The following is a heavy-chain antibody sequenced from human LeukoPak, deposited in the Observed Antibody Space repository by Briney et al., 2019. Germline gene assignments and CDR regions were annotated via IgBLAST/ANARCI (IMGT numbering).Heavy chain of an antibody. CDR3: ARDRRVVPAAIGGYYYMGV. Sequence: GASVKVSCKASGGTFSSYAISWVRQAPGQGLEWMGGIIPIFGTANYAQKFQGRVTITADESTSTAYMELSSLRSEDTAVYYCARDRRVVPAAIGGYYYMGVWGKGTTVTVSS. D-gene: IGHD2-2*02. J-gene: IGHJ6*03. CDR1: GGTFSSYA. CDR2: IIPIFGTA. V-gene: IGHV1-69*13.